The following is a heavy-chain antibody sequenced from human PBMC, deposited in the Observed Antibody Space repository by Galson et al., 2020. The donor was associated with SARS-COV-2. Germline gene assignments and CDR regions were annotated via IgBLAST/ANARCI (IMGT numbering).Heavy chain of an antibody. D-gene: IGHD6-6*01. CDR3: ASSPPVKYGTSSGWFDP. J-gene: IGHJ5*02. Sequence: SETLSLTCAVSGGSISSGGYSWSWTRQPPGRGLEWIVYIYHSGRTYYNPSLKSRASTSLDRSKNQYSLRLSSVTAADTAVYYWASSPPVKYGTSSGWFDPWGQGTLVTVSS. CDR2: IYHSGRT. CDR1: GGSISSGGYS. V-gene: IGHV4-30-2*01.